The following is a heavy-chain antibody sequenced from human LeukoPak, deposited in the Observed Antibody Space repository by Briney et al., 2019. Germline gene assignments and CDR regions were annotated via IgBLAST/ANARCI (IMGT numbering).Heavy chain of an antibody. V-gene: IGHV4-39*07. CDR3: ARDRLGYCSGGSCWARWFDP. D-gene: IGHD2-15*01. CDR1: GGSISSGGYY. J-gene: IGHJ5*02. CDR2: INHSGST. Sequence: SETLSLTCTVSGGSISSGGYYWSWIRQHPGKGLEWIGEINHSGSTNYNPSLKSRVTISVDTSKNQFSLKLSSVTAADTAVYYCARDRLGYCSGGSCWARWFDPWGQGTLVTVSS.